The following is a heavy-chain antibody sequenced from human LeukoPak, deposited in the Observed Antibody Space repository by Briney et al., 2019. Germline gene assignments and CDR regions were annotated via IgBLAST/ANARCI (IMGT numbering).Heavy chain of an antibody. D-gene: IGHD5-18*01. Sequence: SETLSLTCTVSGGSISSYYWSWIRQPPGKGLEWIGYIYYSGSTNYNPSLKSRVTISVDTSKNPFSLKLSSVTAADTAVYYCARHGRGYSYGYLFDYWGQGTLVTVSS. CDR2: IYYSGST. J-gene: IGHJ4*02. CDR1: GGSISSYY. CDR3: ARHGRGYSYGYLFDY. V-gene: IGHV4-59*08.